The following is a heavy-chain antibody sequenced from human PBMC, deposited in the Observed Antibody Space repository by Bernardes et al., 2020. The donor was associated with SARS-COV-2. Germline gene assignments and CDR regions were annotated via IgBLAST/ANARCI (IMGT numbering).Heavy chain of an antibody. V-gene: IGHV3-7*04. CDR2: IKQDGSEK. Sequence: GGSLRLSCAASGFTFSSYWMSWVRQAPGKGLEWVANIKQDGSEKYYVDSVKGRFTISRDNAKNSLYLQMNSLRAEDTAVYYCARDEDDFWSGYRYFDYWGQGTLVTVSS. CDR1: GFTFSSYW. D-gene: IGHD3-3*01. CDR3: ARDEDDFWSGYRYFDY. J-gene: IGHJ4*02.